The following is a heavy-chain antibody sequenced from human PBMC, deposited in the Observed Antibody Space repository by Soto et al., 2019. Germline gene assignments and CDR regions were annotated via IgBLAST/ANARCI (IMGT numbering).Heavy chain of an antibody. V-gene: IGHV3-15*07. CDR2: IKRQIDGGTT. CDR3: TPVAR. Sequence: EVQLVESGGGVIKPGGSLRLSCAASGFTFSDTWMNWVRQAPGKGLEWVARIKRQIDGGTTDYAAPVKARFTISRDDSTNTLYLRMNSLKTEDTGVYYCTPVARWVQGTLVTVSS. J-gene: IGHJ1*01. CDR1: GFTFSDTW.